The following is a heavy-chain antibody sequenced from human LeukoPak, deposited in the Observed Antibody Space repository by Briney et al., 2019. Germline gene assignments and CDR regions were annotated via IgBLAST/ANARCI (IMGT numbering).Heavy chain of an antibody. J-gene: IGHJ4*02. D-gene: IGHD5-18*01. V-gene: IGHV4-34*01. CDR3: ARGYSYGPSAGY. CDR1: GGSFSGYY. CDR2: INHSGST. Sequence: SETLSLTCAVYGGSFSGYYWSWIRQSPGKGLEWIGEINHSGSTNYNPSLKSRVTISVDTSKNQFSLKLSSVTAADTAVYYCARGYSYGPSAGYWGQGTLVTVSS.